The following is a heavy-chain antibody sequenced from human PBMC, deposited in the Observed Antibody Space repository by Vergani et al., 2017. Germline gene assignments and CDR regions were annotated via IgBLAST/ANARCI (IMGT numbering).Heavy chain of an antibody. CDR2: ISSSSSTI. Sequence: EVQLVESGGGLVHPGGSLRLSCAASGFTFSSYSMNWVRQAPGKGLEWISYISSSSSTIYYADSVKGRFTISRDNAKNSLYLQMNSLRAEDTAVYYCASSITMMPFDLWDRGTLVTVSS. D-gene: IGHD3-22*01. J-gene: IGHJ2*01. CDR1: GFTFSSYS. CDR3: ASSITMMPFDL. V-gene: IGHV3-48*01.